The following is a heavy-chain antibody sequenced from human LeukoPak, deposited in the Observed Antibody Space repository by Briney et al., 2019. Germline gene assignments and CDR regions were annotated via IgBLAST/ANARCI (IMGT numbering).Heavy chain of an antibody. CDR3: TRSRPSSFDY. CDR2: MNPNSGNT. CDR1: GYTFTNYD. Sequence: GAPVKVSCKASGYTFTNYDINWVRQATGQGLEWMGWMNPNSGNTGSAQKFQGRVTMTRDTSISTAYMELSSLRSEDTAVYYCTRSRPSSFDYWGQGTPVTVSS. V-gene: IGHV1-8*01. J-gene: IGHJ4*02.